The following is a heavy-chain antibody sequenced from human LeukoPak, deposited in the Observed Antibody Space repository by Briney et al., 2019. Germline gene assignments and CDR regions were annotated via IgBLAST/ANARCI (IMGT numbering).Heavy chain of an antibody. J-gene: IGHJ2*01. CDR1: GFTFSSNS. CDR3: ARGRFDL. CDR2: ISSSSDYI. V-gene: IGHV3-21*01. Sequence: GGSLRLSCACAASGFTFSSNSMNWVRQAPGKGLEWVSSISSSSDYIYYADSVKGRFTISRDNAKNSLYLQMISLRVEDMAVYYCARGRFDLWGRGTLVTVSS.